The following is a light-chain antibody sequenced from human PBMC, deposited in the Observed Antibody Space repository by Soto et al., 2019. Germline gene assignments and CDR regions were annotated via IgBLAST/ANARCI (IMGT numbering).Light chain of an antibody. CDR1: QSVSNNY. V-gene: IGKV3-11*01. Sequence: TLSRSPGERATLSCIASQSVSNNYLAWYQQKPGQAPRLLIYDTSDRASGIPARFSGSGSGTDFTLTISSLEPEDFILFYSQLRTFWLYTSGQGA. CDR2: DTS. J-gene: IGKJ2*01. CDR3: QLRTFWLYT.